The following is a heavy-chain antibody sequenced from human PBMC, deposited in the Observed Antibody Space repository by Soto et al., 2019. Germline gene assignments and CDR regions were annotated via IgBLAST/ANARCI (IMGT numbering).Heavy chain of an antibody. Sequence: TLSLTCAVYGGSFSGYYWSWIRQPPGKGLEWIGEINHSGTTNYNPSLKSRVTISVDTSKNQFSLKLSSVTAADTAVYYCARVGVRDGDYGVSRFDPWGQGTLVTVSS. CDR1: GGSFSGYY. V-gene: IGHV4-34*01. D-gene: IGHD4-17*01. CDR3: ARVGVRDGDYGVSRFDP. CDR2: INHSGTT. J-gene: IGHJ5*02.